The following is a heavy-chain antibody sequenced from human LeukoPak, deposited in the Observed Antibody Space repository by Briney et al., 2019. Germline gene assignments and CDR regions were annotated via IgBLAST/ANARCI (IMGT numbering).Heavy chain of an antibody. V-gene: IGHV3-53*01. CDR1: GFTVSSNY. CDR2: IYSGGST. Sequence: GGSLRLSCAASGFTVSSNYMSWVRQAPGKGLEWVSVIYSGGSTYYADSVKGRFAISRDNSKNTLYLQMNSLRAEDTAVYYCARGPSANCGDAFDIWGQGTMVTVSS. J-gene: IGHJ3*02. CDR3: ARGPSANCGDAFDI. D-gene: IGHD2-21*01.